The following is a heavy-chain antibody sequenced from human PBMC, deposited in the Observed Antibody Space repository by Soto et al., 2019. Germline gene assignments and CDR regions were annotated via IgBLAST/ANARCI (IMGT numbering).Heavy chain of an antibody. CDR2: ISGSGGSI. CDR3: VKGYWKGDV. Sequence: EVQLLESGGGLVQPGGSLRLSCAASGFTFSTYAMNWVRQAPGNGLEWVSAISGSGGSIHYAGSVKGRFNISRDNSKNTLYLQMNSLRDEDTAVYHCVKGYWKGDVWGQGTTVTVSS. CDR1: GFTFSTYA. J-gene: IGHJ6*02. D-gene: IGHD1-1*01. V-gene: IGHV3-23*01.